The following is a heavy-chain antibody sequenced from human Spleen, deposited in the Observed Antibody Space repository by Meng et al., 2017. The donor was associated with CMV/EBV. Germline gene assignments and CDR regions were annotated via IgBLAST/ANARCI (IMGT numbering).Heavy chain of an antibody. D-gene: IGHD5-12*01. Sequence: GGSLRLSCAAPGFTFDDYAMHWVRQAPGKGLEWVSGIDWNSGNIGYADSVKGRFTISRDNAKNTVYLQMNSLRAEDTAVYYCARDKGPAYRNSGYDYVGLWGPGTWVTVSS. CDR3: ARDKGPAYRNSGYDYVGL. CDR1: GFTFDDYA. V-gene: IGHV3-9*01. J-gene: IGHJ4*02. CDR2: IDWNSGNI.